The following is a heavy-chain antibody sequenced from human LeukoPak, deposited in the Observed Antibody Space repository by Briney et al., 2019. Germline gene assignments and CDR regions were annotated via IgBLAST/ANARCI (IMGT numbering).Heavy chain of an antibody. CDR1: GGSISSYY. CDR2: IYYSGST. V-gene: IGHV4-59*01. J-gene: IGHJ5*02. Sequence: SETLSLTCTVSGGSISSYYWSWIRQPPGKGLEWIGYIYYSGSTNYNPSLKSRVTISVDTSKNQFSLKLCSVTAADTAVYYCARDRYYGSGTTWGQGTLVTVSS. D-gene: IGHD3-10*01. CDR3: ARDRYYGSGTT.